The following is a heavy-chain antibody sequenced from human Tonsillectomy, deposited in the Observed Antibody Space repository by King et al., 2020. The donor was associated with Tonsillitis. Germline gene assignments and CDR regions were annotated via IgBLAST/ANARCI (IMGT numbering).Heavy chain of an antibody. CDR3: ARVAHYYDSSGYSDAFDI. J-gene: IGHJ3*02. D-gene: IGHD3-22*01. Sequence: VQLVESGGGLVQPGGSLRLSCPASGFTFSSYDMHWVRQATGKGLDWVSSIGTVGDTYYPGSVKGRFTISRENAKNSLYLQMNSLRAGDTAVYFCARVAHYYDSSGYSDAFDIWGQGAMVTVSS. V-gene: IGHV3-13*01. CDR2: IGTVGDT. CDR1: GFTFSSYD.